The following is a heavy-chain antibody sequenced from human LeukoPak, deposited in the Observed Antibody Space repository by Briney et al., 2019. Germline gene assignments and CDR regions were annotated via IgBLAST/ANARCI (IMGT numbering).Heavy chain of an antibody. CDR3: ARGPTVTTYYYYYGMDV. D-gene: IGHD4-17*01. CDR1: GYTFTSYD. CDR2: MNPNSGNT. V-gene: IGHV1-8*01. J-gene: IGHJ6*02. Sequence: ASVKVSCKASGYTFTSYDINWVRQATGQGLEWVGWMNPNSGNTGYAQKFQGRVTMTRNTSISTAYMELSSLRSEDTAVYYCARGPTVTTYYYYYGMDVWGQGTTVTVSS.